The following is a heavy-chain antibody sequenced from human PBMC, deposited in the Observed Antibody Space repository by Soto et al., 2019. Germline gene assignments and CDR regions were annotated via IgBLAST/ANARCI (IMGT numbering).Heavy chain of an antibody. V-gene: IGHV3-23*01. CDR3: AKVIGELHNFDY. D-gene: IGHD3-10*01. CDR2: ISGSGGST. Sequence: GGSLSLSCAASGFTFSSYAMSWVRQAPGKGLEWVSAISGSGGSTYYADSVKGRFTISRDNSKNTLYLQMNSLRAEDTAVYYCAKVIGELHNFDYWGQGTLVTVLL. CDR1: GFTFSSYA. J-gene: IGHJ4*02.